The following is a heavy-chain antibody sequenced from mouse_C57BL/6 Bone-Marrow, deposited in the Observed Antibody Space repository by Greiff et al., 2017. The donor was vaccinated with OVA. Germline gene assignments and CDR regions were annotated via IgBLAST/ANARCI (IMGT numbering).Heavy chain of an antibody. CDR2: ISNGGGST. CDR1: GFTFSDYY. J-gene: IGHJ4*01. Sequence: EVKLMESGGGLVQPGGSLTLSCAASGFTFSDYYMYWVRQTPEKRLEWVAYISNGGGSTYYPDTVKGRFTISRDNAKNTLYLQMSRLKSEDTAMYYCAREGVWGQGTSVTVSS. V-gene: IGHV5-12*01. CDR3: AREGV.